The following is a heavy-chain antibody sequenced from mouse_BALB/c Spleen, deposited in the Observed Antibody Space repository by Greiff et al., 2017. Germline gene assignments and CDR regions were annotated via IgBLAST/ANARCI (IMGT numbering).Heavy chain of an antibody. CDR2: INSNGGST. CDR1: GFTFSSYG. CDR3: ARGGGYVGY. D-gene: IGHD1-2*01. V-gene: IGHV5-6-3*01. J-gene: IGHJ2*01. Sequence: EVKVVESGGGLVQPGGSLKLSCAASGFTFSSYGMSWVRQTPDKRLELVATINSNGGSTYYPDSVKGRFTISRDNAKNTLYLQMSSLKSEDTAMYYCARGGGYVGYWGQGTTLTVSS.